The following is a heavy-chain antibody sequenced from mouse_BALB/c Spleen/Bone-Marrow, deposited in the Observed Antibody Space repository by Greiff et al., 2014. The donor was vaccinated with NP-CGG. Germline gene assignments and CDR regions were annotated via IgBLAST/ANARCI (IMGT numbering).Heavy chain of an antibody. V-gene: IGHV1-80*01. CDR2: IYPGVGDT. CDR3: ARGGISVDY. Sequence: VQLQQSGAELVRPGSSVKISCKASGYAFSVYWMNWVKQRPGQGLEWIGQIYPGVGDTNYNGKFKGRATLTADKSSNAAYMQLSSLTSEDSAVYFCARGGISVDYWGQGTTLTVSS. CDR1: GYAFSVYW. J-gene: IGHJ2*01.